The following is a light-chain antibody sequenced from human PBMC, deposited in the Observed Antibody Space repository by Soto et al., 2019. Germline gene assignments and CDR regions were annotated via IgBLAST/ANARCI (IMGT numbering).Light chain of an antibody. V-gene: IGKV3-11*01. Sequence: EVVLTQSPATLSVSPGAGATLSCRASQSVGSNLAWYQQKPGQTPRVLIYGASTRAIGIPARFSGSGSGTDFTLAISSLEPEDFAVYYCQQRSNWPSITFGQGTRLEIK. CDR3: QQRSNWPSIT. CDR2: GAS. CDR1: QSVGSN. J-gene: IGKJ5*01.